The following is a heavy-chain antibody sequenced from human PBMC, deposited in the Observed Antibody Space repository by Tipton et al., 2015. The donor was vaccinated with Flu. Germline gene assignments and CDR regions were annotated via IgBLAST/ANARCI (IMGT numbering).Heavy chain of an antibody. CDR2: IYHSGST. CDR3: ARDDVRWLYYYYGMDV. J-gene: IGHJ6*02. V-gene: IGHV4-38-2*02. CDR1: GYSISSGYY. Sequence: TLSLTCAASGYSISSGYYWGWIRQPPGKGLEWIGSIYHSGSTYYNPSLKSRVTISVDTSKNQFSLKLSSVTAADTAVYYCARDDVRWLYYYYGMDVWGQGTTVTVSS. D-gene: IGHD4-23*01.